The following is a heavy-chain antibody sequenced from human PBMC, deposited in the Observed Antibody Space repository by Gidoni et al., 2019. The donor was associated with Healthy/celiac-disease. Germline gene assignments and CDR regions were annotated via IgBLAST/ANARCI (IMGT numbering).Heavy chain of an antibody. D-gene: IGHD4-17*01. CDR1: GFTFSSYS. CDR2: ISSSSSYI. V-gene: IGHV3-21*01. Sequence: EVQLVESGGGLVKPGGSLRLSCAASGFTFSSYSMNWVRQAPGKGLEWVSSISSSSSYIYYADSVKGRFTISRDNAKNSLYLQMNSLRAEDTAVYYCARDLGSYDYGDYEAFDIWGQGTMVTVSS. J-gene: IGHJ3*02. CDR3: ARDLGSYDYGDYEAFDI.